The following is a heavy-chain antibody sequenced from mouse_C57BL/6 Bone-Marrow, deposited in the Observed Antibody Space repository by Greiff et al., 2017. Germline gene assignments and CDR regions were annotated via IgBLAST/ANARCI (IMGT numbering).Heavy chain of an antibody. D-gene: IGHD2-3*01. Sequence: QVQLQQPGAELVQPGASVKVSCKASGYTFTSYWMHWVKQRPGHGLEWIGRIHPSDSDTNYNQKFKVKATLTVAKSSSTAYLQLSSLTSEDSAVYYCGAYDAFAYWGQGTLVTVAA. J-gene: IGHJ3*01. V-gene: IGHV1-74*01. CDR1: GYTFTSYW. CDR3: GAYDAFAY. CDR2: IHPSDSDT.